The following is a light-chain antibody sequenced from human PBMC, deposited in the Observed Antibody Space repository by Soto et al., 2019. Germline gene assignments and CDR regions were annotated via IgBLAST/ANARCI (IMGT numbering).Light chain of an antibody. J-gene: IGKJ1*01. V-gene: IGKV3-20*01. Sequence: EIVLTQSPGTLSLSPGARATLSCRASQSVSSSYLAWYQQKPGQAPRLLIYGASHRAAGIPDRFSGSGSGTDGTITISRLEPEDGEVYDGQQYNHWPRTFGQGTKVDIK. CDR3: QQYNHWPRT. CDR1: QSVSSSY. CDR2: GAS.